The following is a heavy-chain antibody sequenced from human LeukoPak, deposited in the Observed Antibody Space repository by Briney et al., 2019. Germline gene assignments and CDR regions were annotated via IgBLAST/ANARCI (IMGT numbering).Heavy chain of an antibody. V-gene: IGHV3-74*01. CDR3: ATARNFRFEY. J-gene: IGHJ4*02. D-gene: IGHD1-7*01. Sequence: GGSLRLSCATSGLTFRTTWMHWVRQAPGKGLMWVSRMNGEGTTIDYADSVKGRFTVSRDYAKNTLFLQMNNLRTEGTALYFCATARNFRFEYWGQGSLVIVSA. CDR1: GLTFRTTW. CDR2: MNGEGTTI.